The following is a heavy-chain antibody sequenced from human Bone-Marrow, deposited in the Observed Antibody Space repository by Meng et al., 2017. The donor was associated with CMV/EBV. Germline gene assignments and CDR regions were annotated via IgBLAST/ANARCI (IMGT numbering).Heavy chain of an antibody. CDR2: IYTSGST. CDR3: ARTQDTAMVAYYFDY. V-gene: IGHV4-4*07. CDR1: GGSISSYY. D-gene: IGHD5-18*01. Sequence: VPLQESGPGLVTPSETLALTCTVSGGSISSYYWSWIRQPAGKGLEWIGRIYTSGSTNYNPSLKSRVTMSVDTSKNQFSLKLSSVSAADTAVYYCARTQDTAMVAYYFDYWGQGTLVTVSS. J-gene: IGHJ4*02.